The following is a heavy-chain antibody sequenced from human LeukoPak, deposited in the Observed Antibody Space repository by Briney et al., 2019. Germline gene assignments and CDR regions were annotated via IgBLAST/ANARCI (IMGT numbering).Heavy chain of an antibody. CDR1: GGSISSSSYY. D-gene: IGHD3-22*01. Sequence: SETLSLTCTVSGGSISSSSYYWGWIRQPPGKGLEWIGSIHYSGNIYYNPSLKSRVTISVDTSKKQFSLKLSSVTAADTAVYYCARHHYDSSGYESTYFYYYYMDVWGRGTTVTVSS. V-gene: IGHV4-39*01. CDR2: IHYSGNI. J-gene: IGHJ6*03. CDR3: ARHHYDSSGYESTYFYYYYMDV.